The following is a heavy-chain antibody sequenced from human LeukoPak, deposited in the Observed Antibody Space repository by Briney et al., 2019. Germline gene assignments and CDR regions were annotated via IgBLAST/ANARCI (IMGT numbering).Heavy chain of an antibody. D-gene: IGHD3-22*01. CDR2: ISAYNGNT. Sequence: GASVKVSCKASGYTFTSYGISWVRQAPGQGLEWMGWISAYNGNTNYAQKLQGRVTMTTDTSTSTAYMELSSLRSEDTAVYYCARGHFDSSGIVDWFDPWGQGTLVTVSS. V-gene: IGHV1-18*01. J-gene: IGHJ5*02. CDR1: GYTFTSYG. CDR3: ARGHFDSSGIVDWFDP.